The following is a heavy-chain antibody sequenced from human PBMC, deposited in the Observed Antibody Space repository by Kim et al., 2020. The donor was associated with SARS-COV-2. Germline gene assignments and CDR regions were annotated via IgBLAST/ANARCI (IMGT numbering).Heavy chain of an antibody. Sequence: GGSLRLSCAASGFTFSSYSMNWVRQAPGKGLEWVSSISSSSSYIYYADSVKGRFTISRDNAKNSLYLQMNSLRAEDTAVYYCARDIGWLRWGTTYFDYWGQGTLVTVSS. V-gene: IGHV3-21*01. D-gene: IGHD5-12*01. CDR2: ISSSSSYI. CDR3: ARDIGWLRWGTTYFDY. CDR1: GFTFSSYS. J-gene: IGHJ4*02.